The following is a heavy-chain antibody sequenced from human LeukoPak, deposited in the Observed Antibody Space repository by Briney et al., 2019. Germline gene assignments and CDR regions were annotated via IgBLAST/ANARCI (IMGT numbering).Heavy chain of an antibody. J-gene: IGHJ4*02. V-gene: IGHV1-18*01. D-gene: IGHD3-22*01. CDR1: GYTFTNYH. CDR2: VSTNDGNT. Sequence: ASVNVSCKASGYTFTNYHIAWVRQAPGQGLEWMGWVSTNDGNTVYAQRLQGRVTMTTDTSTSVVYMELRSLTSDDTAVYYCTRAPPGMTMMTDYWGQGTLVTVSS. CDR3: TRAPPGMTMMTDY.